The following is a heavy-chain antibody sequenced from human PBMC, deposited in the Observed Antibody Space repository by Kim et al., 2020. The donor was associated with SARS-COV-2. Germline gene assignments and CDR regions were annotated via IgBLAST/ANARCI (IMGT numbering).Heavy chain of an antibody. D-gene: IGHD6-13*01. CDR1: GFTFSSYS. CDR2: ISSSSSTI. CDR3: ARDSSSSRYYYGMDV. V-gene: IGHV3-48*02. Sequence: GGSLRLSCAASGFTFSSYSMNWVRQAPGKGLEWVSYISSSSSTIYYADSVKGRFTISRDNAKNSLYLQMNSLRDEDTAVYYCARDSSSSRYYYGMDVWGQGTTVTVSS. J-gene: IGHJ6*02.